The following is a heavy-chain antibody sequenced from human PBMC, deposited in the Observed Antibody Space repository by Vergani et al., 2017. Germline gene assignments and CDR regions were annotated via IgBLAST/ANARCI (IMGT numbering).Heavy chain of an antibody. CDR1: GFTFSACP. J-gene: IGHJ5*02. CDR2: ISGSGGNT. V-gene: IGHV3-23*01. D-gene: IGHD3/OR15-3a*01. Sequence: EVQLLQSGGGVIQPGGSVRLSCAASGFTFSACPMTWVRQAPGKGLEWVSAISGSGGNTFYTDSVKGRFTISRDNSKDTLYLQMNSLRVEDTAIYYCARGVLDSKYRHNWFGPWGQGTVVTVSS. CDR3: ARGVLDSKYRHNWFGP.